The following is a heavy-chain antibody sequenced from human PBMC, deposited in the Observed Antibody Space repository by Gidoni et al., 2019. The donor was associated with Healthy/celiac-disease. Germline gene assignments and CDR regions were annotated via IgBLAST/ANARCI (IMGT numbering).Heavy chain of an antibody. D-gene: IGHD1-20*01. V-gene: IGHV1-69*06. CDR3: ARDTPGITGEWFDP. CDR2: IIPIFGTA. CDR1: GGTFSSSA. Sequence: QVQLVQSGAEVKKPGSSVKVSCKASGGTFSSSAISWVLQAPGQGLEWMGGIIPIFGTANYAQKFQGRVTITADKSTSTAYMELSSLRSEDTAVYYCARDTPGITGEWFDPWGQGTLVTVSS. J-gene: IGHJ5*02.